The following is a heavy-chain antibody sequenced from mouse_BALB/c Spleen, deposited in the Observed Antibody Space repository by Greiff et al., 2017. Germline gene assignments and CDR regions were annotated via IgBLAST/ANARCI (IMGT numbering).Heavy chain of an antibody. CDR1: GFTFSSYT. V-gene: IGHV5-6-4*01. Sequence: EVMLVESGGGLVKPGGSLKLSCAASGFTFSSYTMSWVRQTPEKRLEWDATISSGGSYTYYPDSVKGRFTISRDNAKNTLYLQMSSLKSEDTAMYYCTRGTGTDYAMDYWGQGTSVTVSS. CDR2: ISSGGSYT. CDR3: TRGTGTDYAMDY. D-gene: IGHD4-1*01. J-gene: IGHJ4*01.